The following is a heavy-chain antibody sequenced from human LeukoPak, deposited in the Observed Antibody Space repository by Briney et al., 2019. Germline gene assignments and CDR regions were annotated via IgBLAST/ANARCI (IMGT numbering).Heavy chain of an antibody. CDR3: AKGPELYYYDSSGYYLPPNY. Sequence: GGSLRLSCAASGFTFSSYGMHWVRQAPGKGLEYLAFIRYDGSSEFYADSVKGRFTISRDNSKSTLYLQMYSLRAEDTAVYYCAKGPELYYYDSSGYYLPPNYWGQGTLVTVSS. CDR1: GFTFSSYG. CDR2: IRYDGSSE. J-gene: IGHJ4*02. V-gene: IGHV3-30*02. D-gene: IGHD3-22*01.